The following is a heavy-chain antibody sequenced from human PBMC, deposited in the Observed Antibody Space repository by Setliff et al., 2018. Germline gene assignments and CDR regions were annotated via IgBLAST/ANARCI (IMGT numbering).Heavy chain of an antibody. CDR3: ARSPANGGHDAFDV. J-gene: IGHJ3*01. D-gene: IGHD6-25*01. Sequence: GGSLRLSCEASGFSFSNYAMNWVRQAPGKGLEWVASFSSRNDYIYHADSVKGRFTISRDNAKTSLFLQMDSLRVDDTAVYYCARSPANGGHDAFDVWGQGTMVTVSS. CDR1: GFSFSNYA. V-gene: IGHV3-21*01. CDR2: FSSRNDYI.